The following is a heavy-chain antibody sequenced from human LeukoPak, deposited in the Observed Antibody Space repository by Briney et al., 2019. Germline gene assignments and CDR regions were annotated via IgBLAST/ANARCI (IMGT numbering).Heavy chain of an antibody. D-gene: IGHD3-10*01. CDR2: FDPEDGET. V-gene: IGHV1-24*01. Sequence: ASVKVSCKVSGYTLTELSMHWVRQAPGKGLEWMGGFDPEDGETIYAQKFQGRVTMTEDTSTDTAYMELSSLRSEDTAVYYCATGLPMVRGVIMGFDPWGQGTLVTVSS. CDR1: GYTLTELS. J-gene: IGHJ5*02. CDR3: ATGLPMVRGVIMGFDP.